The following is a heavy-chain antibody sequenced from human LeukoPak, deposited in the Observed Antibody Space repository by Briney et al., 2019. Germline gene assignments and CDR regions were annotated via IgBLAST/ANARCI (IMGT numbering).Heavy chain of an antibody. D-gene: IGHD2-2*01. CDR3: ARDPHEYCSSTSCYGMVYYYYDMDV. CDR1: GFTFSSYA. J-gene: IGHJ6*02. V-gene: IGHV3-30-3*01. Sequence: GGSLRLSCAASGFTFSSYAMHWVRQAPGKGLEWVAVISYDGSNKYYADSVKGRFTISRDNSKNTLYLQMNSLRAEDTAVYYCARDPHEYCSSTSCYGMVYYYYDMDVWGQGTTVTVSS. CDR2: ISYDGSNK.